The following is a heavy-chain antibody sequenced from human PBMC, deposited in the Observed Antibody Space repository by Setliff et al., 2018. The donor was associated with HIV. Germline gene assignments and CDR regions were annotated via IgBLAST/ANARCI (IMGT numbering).Heavy chain of an antibody. CDR3: ARDSRGYNYGFAVGSFDY. Sequence: SETLSLTCTVSSDSIRFYYWTWIRQPPGKGLEWIGNVYYTGSTNYNPSLKSRITISIDTSKSQFSLKLTSVAAADTAVYYCARDSRGYNYGFAVGSFDYWGQGALVTVSS. CDR2: VYYTGST. V-gene: IGHV4-59*01. CDR1: SDSIRFYY. D-gene: IGHD5-18*01. J-gene: IGHJ4*02.